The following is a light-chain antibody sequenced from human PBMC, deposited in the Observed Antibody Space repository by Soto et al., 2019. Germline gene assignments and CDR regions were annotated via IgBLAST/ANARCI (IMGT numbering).Light chain of an antibody. Sequence: EIVLTQSPGTLSLSPGERATLSCRASQSVSSSYLAWYQQTPGQAPRLLIYGASSRATGIPDRFSGSGSGTEFTLTISRLEPEDFAVYYCQQYDSYPLTFGPGTKVDIK. CDR3: QQYDSYPLT. CDR1: QSVSSSY. V-gene: IGKV3-20*01. CDR2: GAS. J-gene: IGKJ3*01.